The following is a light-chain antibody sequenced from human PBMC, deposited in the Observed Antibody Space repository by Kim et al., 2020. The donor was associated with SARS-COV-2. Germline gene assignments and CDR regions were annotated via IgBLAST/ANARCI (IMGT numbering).Light chain of an antibody. J-gene: IGLJ3*02. V-gene: IGLV3-19*01. CDR3: NSRDSSGNHWV. CDR2: GKN. CDR1: SLRSYY. Sequence: LGQAVRITCQWDSLRSYYASWYQQKPGQAPVLVIYGKNNRPSGIPDRFSGSSSGNTASLTITGAQAEDEADYYCNSRDSSGNHWVFGGGTQLTVL.